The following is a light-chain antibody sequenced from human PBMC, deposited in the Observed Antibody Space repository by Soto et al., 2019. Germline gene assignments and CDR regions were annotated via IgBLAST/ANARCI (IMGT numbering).Light chain of an antibody. Sequence: EIVLTQSPGTLYLSPGERATLSCRASQSVSSSYLAWYQQKPGQAPRLLIYGASSRATGIPDRFSGSGSGTDFTRTISRLEPEDFAVYSCQQYGSSLFTLGPGTKVDIK. CDR2: GAS. CDR1: QSVSSSY. CDR3: QQYGSSLFT. V-gene: IGKV3-20*01. J-gene: IGKJ3*01.